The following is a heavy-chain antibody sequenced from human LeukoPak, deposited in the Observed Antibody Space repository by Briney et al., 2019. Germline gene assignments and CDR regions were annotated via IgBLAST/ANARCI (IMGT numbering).Heavy chain of an antibody. Sequence: SETLSLTCTVSGGSISTYYWSWIRQPPGKGLEWIGYIYYSGSTNYNPSLKSRVTISVDTSKNRFSLRLSSVTAADTAVYYCAREFDYWGQGTLVTVSS. CDR2: IYYSGST. J-gene: IGHJ4*02. CDR3: AREFDY. CDR1: GGSISTYY. V-gene: IGHV4-59*01.